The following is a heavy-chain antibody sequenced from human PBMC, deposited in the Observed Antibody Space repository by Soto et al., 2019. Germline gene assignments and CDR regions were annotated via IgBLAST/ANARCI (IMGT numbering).Heavy chain of an antibody. J-gene: IGHJ3*02. D-gene: IGHD3-16*01. CDR3: AREGLHLGEFGAFDI. V-gene: IGHV3-53*04. CDR1: GFTVSSNY. Sequence: GGSLRLSCAASGFTVSSNYMSWVRQAPGKGLEWVSVIYSGGSTYYADSVKGRFTISRHNSKNTLYLQMNSLRAEDTAVYYCAREGLHLGEFGAFDIWGQGTMVTVSS. CDR2: IYSGGST.